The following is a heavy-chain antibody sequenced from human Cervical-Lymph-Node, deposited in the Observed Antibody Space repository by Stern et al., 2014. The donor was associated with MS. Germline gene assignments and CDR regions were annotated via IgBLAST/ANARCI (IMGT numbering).Heavy chain of an antibody. Sequence: VQLVQSGAEVKKPGASLKLSCKGSGYSFATYCIGWVRQIPGKGLEGMGRIYPGGCDTSYNPSLQGPVTISADKSNRPASLDWSSLKTSDTAMYYCAGRGDDTAKYGLDVWGQGTTVTVSS. CDR2: IYPGGCDT. D-gene: IGHD5-18*01. J-gene: IGHJ6*02. CDR3: AGRGDDTAKYGLDV. CDR1: GYSFATYC. V-gene: IGHV5-51*01.